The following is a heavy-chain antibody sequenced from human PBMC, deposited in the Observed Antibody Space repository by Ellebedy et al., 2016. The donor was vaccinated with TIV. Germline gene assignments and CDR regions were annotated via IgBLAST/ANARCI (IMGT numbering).Heavy chain of an antibody. CDR2: IYPGDSDT. V-gene: IGHV5-51*01. Sequence: GESLKISCEGSGYSFINNWIGWVRQMPGKGLEWMGIIYPGDSDTRYSPSFHGQVTISADKSISTAYLQWSSLKASDTAMYYCARHTTMTSAFDIWGQGTRVTVSS. CDR1: GYSFINNW. D-gene: IGHD1-1*01. J-gene: IGHJ3*02. CDR3: ARHTTMTSAFDI.